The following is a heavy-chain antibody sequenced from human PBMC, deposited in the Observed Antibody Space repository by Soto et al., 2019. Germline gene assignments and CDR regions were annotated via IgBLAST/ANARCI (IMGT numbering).Heavy chain of an antibody. D-gene: IGHD2-15*01. V-gene: IGHV5-51*01. J-gene: IGHJ4*02. CDR2: IYPGDSDT. Sequence: GESLKISCKGSGYSFTSYWIGWVRQMPGKGLEWMGIIYPGDSDTRYSPSFQGQVTISADKSSSTAYLQWSSLKASDTAMYYCARAKGYCSCGSCYRATPSYPYYFDYWGQGTLVTVSS. CDR3: ARAKGYCSCGSCYRATPSYPYYFDY. CDR1: GYSFTSYW.